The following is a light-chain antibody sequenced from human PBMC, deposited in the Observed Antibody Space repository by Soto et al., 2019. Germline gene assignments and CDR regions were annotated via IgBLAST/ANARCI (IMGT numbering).Light chain of an antibody. J-gene: IGKJ2*01. V-gene: IGKV3D-20*01. CDR3: QQYESWPPLFT. Sequence: EIVLTQSPATLSLSPGERATLSCGASQSLSSSYLAWYQQKPGLAPRLLIYDASSRATGIPDRFSGSGSGTDFTLTISRLEPEDFAVYYCQQYESWPPLFTFGQGTK. CDR2: DAS. CDR1: QSLSSSY.